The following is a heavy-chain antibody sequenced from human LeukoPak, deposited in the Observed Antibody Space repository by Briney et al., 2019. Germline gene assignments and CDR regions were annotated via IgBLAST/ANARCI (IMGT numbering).Heavy chain of an antibody. J-gene: IGHJ6*03. CDR1: GGSISSYY. CDR3: ARTLRGYSGYDPYYYMDV. Sequence: SETLSLTCTVSGGSISSYYWSWIRQPAGKGLEWIGRIYTSGSTNYNPSLKSRVTMSVDTSKNQFSLKLSSVTAADTAVYYCARTLRGYSGYDPYYYMDVWGKGTTVTISS. D-gene: IGHD5-12*01. V-gene: IGHV4-4*07. CDR2: IYTSGST.